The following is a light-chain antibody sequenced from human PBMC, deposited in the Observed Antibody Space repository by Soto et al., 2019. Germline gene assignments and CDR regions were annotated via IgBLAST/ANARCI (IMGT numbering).Light chain of an antibody. J-gene: IGKJ4*01. CDR1: QSVSSNY. V-gene: IGKV3-20*01. Sequence: EIVLTQSPGTLSLSPGERATLSCRASQSVSSNYLAWYQHKPGQAPRLLIYGASSRATGIPDRFSGSGSGTDFTVNISSLETEDFAVYNCQQYGNSPLTFGGGTKVEIK. CDR2: GAS. CDR3: QQYGNSPLT.